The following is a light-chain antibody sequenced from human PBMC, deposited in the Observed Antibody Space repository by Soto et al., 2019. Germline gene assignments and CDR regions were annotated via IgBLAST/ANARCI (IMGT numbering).Light chain of an antibody. CDR1: SSDVGSYNL. Sequence: QSALTQPASVSGSPGQSITISCTGTSSDVGSYNLVSWYQQHPGKAPKLMIYEGSKRPSGVSNRFSGSKSGNTASLTISGLQAEDEANYCCSYAESWVFGGGTKVTVL. J-gene: IGLJ3*02. CDR3: CSYAESWV. CDR2: EGS. V-gene: IGLV2-23*01.